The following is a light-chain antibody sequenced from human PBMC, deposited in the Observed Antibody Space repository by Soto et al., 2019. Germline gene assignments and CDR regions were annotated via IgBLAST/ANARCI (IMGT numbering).Light chain of an antibody. J-gene: IGKJ1*01. Sequence: DIQMTQSPSTLSASVDDRVTITCRASQSISWYLAWYQQKPGKAPKLLIYDASRLKSGVPSRFSGSGSGTEFTLTISSLQPDDFATYYCQQYDSYSSWTFGQGTKVEVK. V-gene: IGKV1-5*01. CDR1: QSISWY. CDR3: QQYDSYSSWT. CDR2: DAS.